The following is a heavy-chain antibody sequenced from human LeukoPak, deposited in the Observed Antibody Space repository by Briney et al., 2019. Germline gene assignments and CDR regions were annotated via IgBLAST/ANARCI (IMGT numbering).Heavy chain of an antibody. D-gene: IGHD5-12*01. Sequence: SETLSLTCTVSGYSISSGYYWGWIRPPPGKGLEWIGSIYHSGSTYYNPSLKSRVTISVDTSKNQFSLKLSSVTAADTAVYYCARGATGAYWGQGALVTVSS. CDR1: GYSISSGYY. J-gene: IGHJ4*02. CDR2: IYHSGST. V-gene: IGHV4-38-2*02. CDR3: ARGATGAY.